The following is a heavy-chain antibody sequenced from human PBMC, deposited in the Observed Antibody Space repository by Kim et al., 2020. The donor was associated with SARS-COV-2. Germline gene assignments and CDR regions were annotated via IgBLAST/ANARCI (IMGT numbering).Heavy chain of an antibody. D-gene: IGHD5-12*01. CDR3: ARGATHFDY. V-gene: IGHV4-31*02. CDR2: GST. J-gene: IGHJ4*02. Sequence: GSTYYNPSLKSRVTISVETSKNQFSLKLSSVTAADTAVYYCARGATHFDYWGQGTLVTVSS.